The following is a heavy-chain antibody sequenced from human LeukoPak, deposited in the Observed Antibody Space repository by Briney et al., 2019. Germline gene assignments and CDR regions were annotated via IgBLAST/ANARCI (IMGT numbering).Heavy chain of an antibody. CDR1: GFTFSSYG. D-gene: IGHD6-19*01. J-gene: IGHJ4*02. CDR2: IWYDGSNK. CDR3: ARDRYSSGWPDY. Sequence: GGSLRLSCAASGFTFSSYGMHWVRQVPGKGLEWVAVIWYDGSNKYYADSVKGRFTISRDNSKNTLYLQMNSLRAEDTAVYYCARDRYSSGWPDYWGQGTLVTVSS. V-gene: IGHV3-33*01.